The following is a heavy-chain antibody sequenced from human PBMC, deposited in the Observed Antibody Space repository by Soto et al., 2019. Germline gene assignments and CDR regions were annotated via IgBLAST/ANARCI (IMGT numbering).Heavy chain of an antibody. Sequence: QVQLQESGPGLVKPSQTLSLTCTVSGGSVSTGEFYWSWIRQPPGKGLEWIGYIYYSESTYYTPSLESRVTMSIDTSKNQFSLSLTSVTAADTAVYYCASSGYSGYDWAFWGQGILVTVSS. J-gene: IGHJ4*02. CDR2: IYYSEST. D-gene: IGHD5-12*01. CDR3: ASSGYSGYDWAF. V-gene: IGHV4-30-4*01. CDR1: GGSVSTGEFY.